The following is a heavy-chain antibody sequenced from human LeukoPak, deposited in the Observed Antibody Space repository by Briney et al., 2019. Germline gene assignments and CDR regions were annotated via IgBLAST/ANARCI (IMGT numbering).Heavy chain of an antibody. CDR3: ARALGYCSSTSCYSIDY. Sequence: PSETLSLTGTVSGVSVSSGSYYWSWIRQPPGKGLEWIGYIYYSGSTNYNPSLKSRVTISVDTSKNQFSLKLSSVTAADTAVYYCARALGYCSSTSCYSIDYWGQGTLVTVSS. V-gene: IGHV4-61*01. D-gene: IGHD2-2*01. CDR1: GVSVSSGSYY. J-gene: IGHJ4*02. CDR2: IYYSGST.